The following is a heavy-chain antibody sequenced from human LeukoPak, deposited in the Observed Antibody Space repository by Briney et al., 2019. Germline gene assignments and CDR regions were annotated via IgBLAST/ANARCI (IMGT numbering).Heavy chain of an antibody. Sequence: PSETLSLTCAVYGGSFSGYYWSWIRQPPGKGLEWIGEINHSGSTNYNPSLKSRVTISVDTSKNQFSLKLSSVTAADTAVYYCARRIYMDVWGKGTTVTISS. D-gene: IGHD3-10*01. CDR1: GGSFSGYY. V-gene: IGHV4-34*01. CDR3: ARRIYMDV. CDR2: INHSGST. J-gene: IGHJ6*03.